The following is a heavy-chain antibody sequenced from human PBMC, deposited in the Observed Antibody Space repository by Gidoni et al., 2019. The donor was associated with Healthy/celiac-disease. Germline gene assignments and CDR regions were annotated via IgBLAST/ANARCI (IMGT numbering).Heavy chain of an antibody. V-gene: IGHV3-66*01. CDR3: ARYCGGDCYSYDAFDI. J-gene: IGHJ3*02. Sequence: EVQLVESGGGLVQPGGSLRLSCSASGFTVRSNYMSWVRQAPGKGLEWVSVSYSGGSTYYADSVKGRFTISRDNSKNTLYLQMNSLRAEDTAVYYCARYCGGDCYSYDAFDIWGQGTMVTVSS. CDR1: GFTVRSNY. CDR2: SYSGGST. D-gene: IGHD2-21*02.